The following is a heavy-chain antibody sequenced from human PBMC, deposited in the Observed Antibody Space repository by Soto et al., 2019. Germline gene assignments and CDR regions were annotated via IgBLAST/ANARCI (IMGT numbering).Heavy chain of an antibody. J-gene: IGHJ4*02. Sequence: GGSLRLSCAASGFTFSNAWMSWVRQAPGKGLECVANINQGGSEKYYVDSVKGRFTISRDNAESSLYLQMNSLRAEDTAIYYCARADSARSNNYWGQGTLVTVSS. V-gene: IGHV3-7*01. CDR3: ARADSARSNNY. CDR2: INQGGSEK. CDR1: GFTFSNAW. D-gene: IGHD2-15*01.